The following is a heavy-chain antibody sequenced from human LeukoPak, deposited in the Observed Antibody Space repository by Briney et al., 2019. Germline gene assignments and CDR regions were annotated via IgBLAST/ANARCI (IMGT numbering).Heavy chain of an antibody. J-gene: IGHJ3*02. Sequence: ASVKVSCKASGYTFTSYGISWVRQAPGQGLEWMGWISAYYGNTNYAQKLQGRVTMTTDTSTSTAYMELRSLRSDDTAVYYCARVGKRGFADIVVVPAARRGAFDIWGQGTMVTVSS. CDR2: ISAYYGNT. D-gene: IGHD2-2*01. CDR1: GYTFTSYG. CDR3: ARVGKRGFADIVVVPAARRGAFDI. V-gene: IGHV1-18*01.